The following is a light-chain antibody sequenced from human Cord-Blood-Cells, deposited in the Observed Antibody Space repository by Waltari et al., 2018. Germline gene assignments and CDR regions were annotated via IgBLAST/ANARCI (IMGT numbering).Light chain of an antibody. V-gene: IGLV2-14*01. CDR2: DVS. Sequence: QSALPQPASVSGSPGQSITIPGPVLSNDVRAYNDVPCDQQHPGKAPKLMIYDVSNRPSGVSNRFSGSKSGNTASLTISGLQAEDEADYYCSSYKSSSNVVFGGGTKLTVL. J-gene: IGLJ2*01. CDR3: SSYKSSSNVV. CDR1: SNDVRAYND.